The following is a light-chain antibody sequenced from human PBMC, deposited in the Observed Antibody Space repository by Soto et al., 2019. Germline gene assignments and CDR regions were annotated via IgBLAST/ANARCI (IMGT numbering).Light chain of an antibody. CDR3: QQRRNWAPS. J-gene: IGKJ5*01. CDR2: DAS. V-gene: IGKV3-11*01. CDR1: QSVSNY. Sequence: EIVLTQSPATLSLSPGERATLSCRASQSVSNYLAWYQQKPGQGPRLLIYDASNRATGIPARFSGSGSGTDFPRTISRLEPGDFSVYFCQQRRNWAPSFGQGTRLEIK.